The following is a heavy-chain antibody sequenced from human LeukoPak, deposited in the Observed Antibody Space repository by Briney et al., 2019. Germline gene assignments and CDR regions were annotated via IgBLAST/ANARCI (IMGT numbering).Heavy chain of an antibody. CDR2: INPSGGST. D-gene: IGHD3-3*01. Sequence: ASVKVSCKASGYTFSSYYIHWVRLAPGQGLEWMGIINPSGGSTSYAQKFQGRVTMTRDMSTSTVYMELSSLRSEDTAVYYCARASTGDFWSGYYVRAFDIWGQGTMVTVSS. CDR3: ARASTGDFWSGYYVRAFDI. J-gene: IGHJ3*02. V-gene: IGHV1-46*01. CDR1: GYTFSSYY.